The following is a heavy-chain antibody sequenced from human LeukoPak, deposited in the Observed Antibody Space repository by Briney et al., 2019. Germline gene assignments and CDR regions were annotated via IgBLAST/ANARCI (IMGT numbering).Heavy chain of an antibody. J-gene: IGHJ4*02. Sequence: GRSLSLSCAASGFTFSSYAMGWVCQAPGKGLEWVAVISYDGSNKYYADSVKGRFTISRDNSKNTLYLQMNSLRADDTAVYYCASGYSYGYHHPPGGYWGQGTLVTASS. D-gene: IGHD5-18*01. CDR1: GFTFSSYA. V-gene: IGHV3-30*04. CDR2: ISYDGSNK. CDR3: ASGYSYGYHHPPGGY.